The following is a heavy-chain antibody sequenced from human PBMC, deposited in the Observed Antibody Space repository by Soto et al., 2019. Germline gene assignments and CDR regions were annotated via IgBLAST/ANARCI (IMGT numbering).Heavy chain of an antibody. CDR1: GGSISSSSYS. D-gene: IGHD2-21*01. J-gene: IGHJ4*02. Sequence: QLQLQESGPGLVKPSETLSLTCTVSGGSISSSSYSWDWIRQPPGKGLEWIGSISYSGSTSYNPPLKRSVTLPADTPMNLFALKLNSVTAADTAVYYSERDVAFRHFFTYWGQGSLVTVSS. V-gene: IGHV4-39*02. CDR2: ISYSGST. CDR3: ERDVAFRHFFTY.